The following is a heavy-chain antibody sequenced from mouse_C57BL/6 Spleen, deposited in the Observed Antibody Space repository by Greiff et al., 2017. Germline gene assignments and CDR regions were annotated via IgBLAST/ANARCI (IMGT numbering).Heavy chain of an antibody. D-gene: IGHD1-2*01. Sequence: QVQLQQPGTELVKPGASVKLSCKASGYTFTSYWMHWVKQRPGQGLEWIGNINPSNGGTNYNEKFKSKAKLTVDKSSSTAYMQLSSLTSEDSAVYYCARGGPYGELYFDYWGQGTTLTVAS. CDR3: ARGGPYGELYFDY. J-gene: IGHJ2*01. V-gene: IGHV1-53*01. CDR1: GYTFTSYW. CDR2: INPSNGGT.